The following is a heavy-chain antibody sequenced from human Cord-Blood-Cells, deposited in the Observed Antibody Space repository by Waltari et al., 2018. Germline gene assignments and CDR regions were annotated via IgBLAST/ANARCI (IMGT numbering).Heavy chain of an antibody. J-gene: IGHJ4*02. D-gene: IGHD4-4*01. CDR1: GSTFDAYT. Sequence: EVQLVESGGVVVQPGGSLRPSCAAPGSTFDAYTMPWVRQAPGKGLEWVSLISWDGGSTYYADSVKGRFTISRDNSKNSLYLQMNSLRTEDTALYYCAKENDYSNSLFDYWGQGTLVTVAS. CDR2: ISWDGGST. CDR3: AKENDYSNSLFDY. V-gene: IGHV3-43*01.